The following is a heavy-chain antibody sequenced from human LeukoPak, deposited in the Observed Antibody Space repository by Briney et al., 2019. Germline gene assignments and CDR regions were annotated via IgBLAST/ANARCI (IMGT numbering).Heavy chain of an antibody. D-gene: IGHD3-10*01. Sequence: SETLSLTCTVSGGSISSYYWSWIRQPPGKGLEWIGYIYYSGSTNYNPSLKSRVTISVDTSKNQFSLKLSSVTAADTAVYYCARASGLLWFGYYFDYWGQGTLVTVSS. J-gene: IGHJ4*02. CDR3: ARASGLLWFGYYFDY. V-gene: IGHV4-59*01. CDR1: GGSISSYY. CDR2: IYYSGST.